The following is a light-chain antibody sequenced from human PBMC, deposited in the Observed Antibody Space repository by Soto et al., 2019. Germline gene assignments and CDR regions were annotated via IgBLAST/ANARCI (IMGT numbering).Light chain of an antibody. CDR1: QSISSY. CDR2: DAS. J-gene: IGKJ1*01. CDR3: QQYNTYSPERT. Sequence: DIQMTQSPSSLSPSVGDRVTITCRASQSISSYLNWYQQKPGKAPKLLIYDASSLESGVPSRFSGSGSGTEFTLTIRRLQPDDFATYYCQQYNTYSPERTVGKGNKVDIK. V-gene: IGKV1-5*01.